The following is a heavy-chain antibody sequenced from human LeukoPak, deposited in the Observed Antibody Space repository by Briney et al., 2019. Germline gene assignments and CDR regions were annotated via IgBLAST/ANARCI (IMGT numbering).Heavy chain of an antibody. D-gene: IGHD3-10*01. CDR3: ARGGLVRGSIDSLIAFDF. V-gene: IGHV6-1*01. CDR1: GDSVSRKSAG. Sequence: SQTLSLTCAISGDSVSRKSAGWNWIRQSPSRGLEWLGRIYYRSTWYSDFLTSRITISPDTYKNRFSLHLDSVTPEDTAVYYRARGGLVRGSIDSLIAFDFWGQGTVVTVSS. CDR2: IYYRSTWYS. J-gene: IGHJ3*01.